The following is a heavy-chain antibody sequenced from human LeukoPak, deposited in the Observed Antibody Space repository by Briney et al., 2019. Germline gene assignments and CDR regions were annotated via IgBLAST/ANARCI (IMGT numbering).Heavy chain of an antibody. CDR1: GFRFSDYS. Sequence: GGSLRLSSAASGFRFSDYSMNWVRQAPGKGLEWISYIGISSGNTKYADSVKGRFTISGDKARNSLYLQMNSLRVEDTAVYYCARDYKYAFDNWGQGTLVTVSS. J-gene: IGHJ4*02. CDR2: IGISSGNT. CDR3: ARDYKYAFDN. D-gene: IGHD5-24*01. V-gene: IGHV3-48*01.